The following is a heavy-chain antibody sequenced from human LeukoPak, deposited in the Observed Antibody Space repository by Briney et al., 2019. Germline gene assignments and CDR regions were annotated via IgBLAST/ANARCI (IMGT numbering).Heavy chain of an antibody. V-gene: IGHV1-46*01. J-gene: IGHJ4*02. Sequence: GASVKVSCKASGYTFTSYYMHWVRQAPGQGLEWMGIINPSGGSTSYAQKFQGRVTMTRDTSTSTVYMELSSLRSEDTAVYYCARETYDILTGHVGYDYWGQGTLVTVSS. D-gene: IGHD3-9*01. CDR2: INPSGGST. CDR1: GYTFTSYY. CDR3: ARETYDILTGHVGYDY.